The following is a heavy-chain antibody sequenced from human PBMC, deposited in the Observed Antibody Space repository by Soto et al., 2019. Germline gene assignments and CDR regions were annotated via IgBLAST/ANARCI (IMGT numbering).Heavy chain of an antibody. V-gene: IGHV4-59*08. CDR2: IYYSGST. J-gene: IGHJ4*02. D-gene: IGHD6-13*01. CDR1: GGSISSYY. Sequence: SETLSLTCTVSGGSISSYYWSWIRQPPGKGLEWIGYIYYSGSTNYNPSLKSRVTISVDTSKNQFSLKLSSVTAADTAVYYCARHYQQAPRSSFDYWGQGTLVTVSS. CDR3: ARHYQQAPRSSFDY.